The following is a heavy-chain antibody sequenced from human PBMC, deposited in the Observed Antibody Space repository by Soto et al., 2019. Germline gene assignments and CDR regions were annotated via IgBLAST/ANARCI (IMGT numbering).Heavy chain of an antibody. D-gene: IGHD3-3*01. Sequence: AASVKVSCKASGYTFTSYGISWVRQAPGQGLEWMGWISAYNGNTNYAQKLQGRVTMTTDTSTSTAYVELRSLRSDDTAVYYCARDHFYDFWSGYYTFGSYGMDVWGQGTTVTVSS. CDR2: ISAYNGNT. V-gene: IGHV1-18*01. CDR3: ARDHFYDFWSGYYTFGSYGMDV. CDR1: GYTFTSYG. J-gene: IGHJ6*02.